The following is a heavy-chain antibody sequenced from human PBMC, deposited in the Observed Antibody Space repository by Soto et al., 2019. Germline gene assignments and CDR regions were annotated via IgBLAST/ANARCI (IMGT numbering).Heavy chain of an antibody. D-gene: IGHD3-22*01. Sequence: QVQLVQSGAEVKKPGSSVKVSCKVSGGTFNSYSINWVRQAPRQGLEWMGAIIPMFGTTTYAQKFQGRVTITADESTSTAYMEVSSLRSEDTALYYCASQAINYYDSSGYHKNWGQGTLVTVSS. CDR3: ASQAINYYDSSGYHKN. J-gene: IGHJ4*02. V-gene: IGHV1-69*01. CDR1: GGTFNSYS. CDR2: IIPMFGTT.